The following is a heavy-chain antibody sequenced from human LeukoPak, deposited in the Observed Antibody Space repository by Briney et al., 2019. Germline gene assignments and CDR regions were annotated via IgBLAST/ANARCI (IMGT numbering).Heavy chain of an antibody. CDR3: AREPNYYGIDY. CDR1: GDSIDSVSYY. CDR2: IDYSGRT. J-gene: IGHJ4*02. Sequence: PSETLSLTCSVSGDSIDSVSYYWGWIRQAPGKGPEWIASIDYSGRTFYNPSLKSRLTVSIDTSRNQLFLKLASVTAADTAVYYCAREPNYYGIDYWGQGALVTVSS. D-gene: IGHD3-10*01. V-gene: IGHV4-39*07.